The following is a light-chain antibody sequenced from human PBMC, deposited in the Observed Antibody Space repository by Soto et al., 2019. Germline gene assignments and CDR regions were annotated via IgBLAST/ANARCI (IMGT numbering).Light chain of an antibody. J-gene: IGLJ1*01. CDR1: SSNIGSNT. V-gene: IGLV1-44*01. Sequence: QSVLTQPPSASGTPGQRVTISCSGSSSNIGSNTVNWYQQLPGTAPKLLIYSNNQRPSGVPDRFSGSKSGTSASLAISGLQSDDEAEYYCAAWDDSLSGVYIFGGGTKLTVL. CDR3: AAWDDSLSGVYI. CDR2: SNN.